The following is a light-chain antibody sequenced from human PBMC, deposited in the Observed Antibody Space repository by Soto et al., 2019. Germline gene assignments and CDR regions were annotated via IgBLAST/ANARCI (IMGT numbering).Light chain of an antibody. V-gene: IGKV1-5*03. CDR3: QQYNSYPYT. J-gene: IGKJ2*01. Sequence: DVQMTQSPSSLSPSVGDRVTITCRASQSFNTWLAWYQQKPGKAPKLLIYKTSILESGVPSRFSGSGSGTEFTITISSLQPEDSATYYCQQYNSYPYTFGQGTKLEIK. CDR2: KTS. CDR1: QSFNTW.